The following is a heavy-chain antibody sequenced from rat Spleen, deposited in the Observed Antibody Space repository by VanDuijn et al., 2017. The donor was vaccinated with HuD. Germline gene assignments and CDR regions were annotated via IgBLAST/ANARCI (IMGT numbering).Heavy chain of an antibody. CDR2: ISYDGSST. J-gene: IGHJ2*01. Sequence: EVQLVESGGGLVQPGRSLKLSCAASGFTFSDYNMAWVRQAPKKGLEWVATISYDGSSTYYRDSVKGRFTISRDNAKSTLYLQMDSLGSEDTATYYCARQEVPLFDYWGQGVMVTVSS. V-gene: IGHV5-7*01. CDR1: GFTFSDYN. D-gene: IGHD1-5*01. CDR3: ARQEVPLFDY.